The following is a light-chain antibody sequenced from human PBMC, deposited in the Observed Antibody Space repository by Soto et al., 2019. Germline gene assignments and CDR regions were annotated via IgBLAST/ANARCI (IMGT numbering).Light chain of an antibody. CDR3: SSYAGSSTYV. CDR1: ISDVGGYNY. V-gene: IGLV2-8*01. CDR2: EVN. Sequence: QSALTQPPSASGSPGQSVTISCTGTISDVGGYNYVAWYQQHPGKAPKLMIYEVNKPPSGVPDRFSGSKSGSTASLTVSVIQAEDEADYYCSSYAGSSTYVFGTGTKVTVL. J-gene: IGLJ1*01.